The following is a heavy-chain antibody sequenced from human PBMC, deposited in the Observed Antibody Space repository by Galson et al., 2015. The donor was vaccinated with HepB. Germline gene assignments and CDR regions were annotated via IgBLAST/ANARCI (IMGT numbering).Heavy chain of an antibody. CDR3: ARLMGANYPFDC. Sequence: SLRLSCAASGFTFSDYYMSWIRQAPGKGLEWVSYISSSSTYTNYADSVKGRLTISRDNAKNSLYLQMSSLRAEDTAVYYCARLMGANYPFDCWGQGTLVIVSS. CDR2: ISSSSTYT. V-gene: IGHV3-11*03. J-gene: IGHJ4*02. D-gene: IGHD1-26*01. CDR1: GFTFSDYY.